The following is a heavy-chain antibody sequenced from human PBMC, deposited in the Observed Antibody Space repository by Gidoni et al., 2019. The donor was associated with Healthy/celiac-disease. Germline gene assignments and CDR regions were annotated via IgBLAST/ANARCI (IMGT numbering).Heavy chain of an antibody. D-gene: IGHD2-21*01. Sequence: EVQLLESGGGLVQPGGSLRLSCAASGFTFSSYAMSWVRQAPGKGLEWVSAISGSGGSTYYADSVKGRFTISRDNSKNTLYLQMNSLRAEDTAVYYCAKKAGILWWWTPLFDYWGQGTLVTVSS. CDR1: GFTFSSYA. CDR3: AKKAGILWWWTPLFDY. CDR2: ISGSGGST. J-gene: IGHJ4*02. V-gene: IGHV3-23*01.